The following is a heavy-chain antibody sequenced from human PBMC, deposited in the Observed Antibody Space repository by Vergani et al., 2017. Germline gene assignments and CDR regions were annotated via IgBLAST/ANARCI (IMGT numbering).Heavy chain of an antibody. CDR3: AGDLRLLYNRFDP. CDR2: TWYDGNNK. J-gene: IGHJ5*02. Sequence: QVQLVESGGGVVQPGRSLRLSCAAPGFTFNQYGMHWVRQAPGQGLEWVAVTWYDGNNKQYADSVKGRFTISRDNSKSTMYLQMNSLRDEDTGVYYCAGDLRLLYNRFDPWGQGTLVTVSS. V-gene: IGHV3-33*01. D-gene: IGHD1-14*01. CDR1: GFTFNQYG.